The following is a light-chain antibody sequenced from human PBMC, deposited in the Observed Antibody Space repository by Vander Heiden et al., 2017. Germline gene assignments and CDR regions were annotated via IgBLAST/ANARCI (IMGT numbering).Light chain of an antibody. J-gene: IGLJ3*02. CDR3: QVWDSSSEHVV. CDR1: NIGSKS. CDR2: DDN. V-gene: IGLV3-21*02. Sequence: SYVLTQPPSVSVAPGQTATLPCAGNNIGSKSVQWYQQKAGQAPVLVVCDDNDRPSGIPERFSGSKSGNTATLTISRVEAGDEADYYCQVWDSSSEHVVFGGGTKVTVL.